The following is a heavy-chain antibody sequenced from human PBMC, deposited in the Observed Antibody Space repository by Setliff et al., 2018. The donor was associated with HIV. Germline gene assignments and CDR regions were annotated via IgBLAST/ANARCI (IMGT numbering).Heavy chain of an antibody. CDR2: FSYSGNI. Sequence: SETLSLTCTVYGGSISNGGYYWSWIRQHPGKGLEYIGYFSYSGNIYYNPSLKSRVTISVDTSKNQFSLKVSSVTGADTGVYYCASQPSGHFYYYMHVWGKGTTVTVSS. V-gene: IGHV4-31*03. CDR1: GGSISNGGYY. J-gene: IGHJ6*03. CDR3: ASQPSGHFYYYMHV. D-gene: IGHD1-1*01.